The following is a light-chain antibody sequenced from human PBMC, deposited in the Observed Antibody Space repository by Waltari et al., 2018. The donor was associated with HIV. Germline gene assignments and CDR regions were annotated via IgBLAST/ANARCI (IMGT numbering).Light chain of an antibody. Sequence: SALTQPASVSGSPGQSITISCLGASSDIGSFDYVSLYQQHPDKAPKLILYDVTYRPSGVSGRFSGSRSGSMASLTISGLQPEDEADYFCCSYSDSGTFLFGGGTRVTVL. J-gene: IGLJ2*01. CDR2: DVT. CDR3: CSYSDSGTFL. CDR1: SSDIGSFDY. V-gene: IGLV2-14*03.